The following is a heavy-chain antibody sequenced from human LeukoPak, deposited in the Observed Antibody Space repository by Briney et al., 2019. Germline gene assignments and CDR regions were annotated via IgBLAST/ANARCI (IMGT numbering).Heavy chain of an antibody. Sequence: GGSLRLSCAASGFTVSSYYMSWVRQAPGKGLEWVSVIYSNGNKYYADSVRGRLTISRDSPWNALSLQMNSLRAEDTAIYYCAKGGYDYIEIGYFDYWGQGTLVTVSS. CDR3: AKGGYDYIEIGYFDY. V-gene: IGHV3-66*01. D-gene: IGHD5-12*01. CDR2: IYSNGNK. CDR1: GFTVSSYY. J-gene: IGHJ4*02.